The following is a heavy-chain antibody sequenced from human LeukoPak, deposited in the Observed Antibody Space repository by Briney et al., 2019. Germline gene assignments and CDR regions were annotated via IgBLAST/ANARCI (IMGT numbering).Heavy chain of an antibody. Sequence: SQTLSLTCAISGDSVSSNSAAWTWLRQSPSRGLEWLGRTYYRSKWYNDYAVSVKSRITINPDTSKNQFSLQLNSVTPEDTAVYYCVLVSAATDAFDVWGQGTMVTVSS. CDR3: VLVSAATDAFDV. D-gene: IGHD2-15*01. V-gene: IGHV6-1*01. J-gene: IGHJ3*01. CDR1: GDSVSSNSAA. CDR2: TYYRSKWYN.